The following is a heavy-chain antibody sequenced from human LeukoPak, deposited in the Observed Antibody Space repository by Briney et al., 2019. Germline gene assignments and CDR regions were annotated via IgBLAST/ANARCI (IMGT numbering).Heavy chain of an antibody. CDR1: GFTFSNYW. D-gene: IGHD6-6*01. CDR3: AKSYSKGQLVDY. V-gene: IGHV3-23*01. J-gene: IGHJ4*02. Sequence: SGGSLRLSCAASGFTFSNYWMRWVRQAPGKGLEWVSAISGSGGSTYYADSVKGRFTISRDNSKNTLYLQMNSLRAEDTAVYYCAKSYSKGQLVDYWGQGTLVTVSS. CDR2: ISGSGGST.